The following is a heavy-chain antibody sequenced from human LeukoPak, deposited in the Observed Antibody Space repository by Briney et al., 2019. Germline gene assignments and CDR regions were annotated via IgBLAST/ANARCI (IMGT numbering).Heavy chain of an antibody. CDR1: GYTFTVYY. D-gene: IGHD3-22*01. CDR3: ARALMIVVAPGGY. Sequence: ASVTVSFKASGYTFTVYYMHWVRHAPGQGLEWMGWINPNSGGTNYAQKFQGRVTMTRDTSISTAYMELSRLRSDDTAVYYCARALMIVVAPGGYWGQGTLVTVSS. V-gene: IGHV1-2*02. CDR2: INPNSGGT. J-gene: IGHJ4*02.